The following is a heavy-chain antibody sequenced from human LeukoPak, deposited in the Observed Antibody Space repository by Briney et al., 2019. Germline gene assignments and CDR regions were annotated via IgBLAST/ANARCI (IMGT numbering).Heavy chain of an antibody. J-gene: IGHJ4*02. CDR1: GGSFNSYY. CDR2: INHSGST. Sequence: SETLSLTCAVYGGSFNSYYWSWIRQPPGKGLEWIGEINHSGSTNYNPSLKSRLTISVDTSQNQFSLRLSSVTAADTAVYYCARGGAWVGRIVTAKEFDYWGQGTLVTVSS. V-gene: IGHV4-34*01. CDR3: ARGGAWVGRIVTAKEFDY. D-gene: IGHD1-26*01.